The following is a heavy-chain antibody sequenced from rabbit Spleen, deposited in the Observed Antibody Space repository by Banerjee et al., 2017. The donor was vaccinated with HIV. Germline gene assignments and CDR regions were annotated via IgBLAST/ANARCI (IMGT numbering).Heavy chain of an antibody. CDR3: ARDSSSGGYAFDF. CDR2: IDPVFGIT. J-gene: IGHJ4*01. D-gene: IGHD1-1*01. Sequence: QEQLKESGGGLVQPGGSLKLSCKASGFDFSAYGVSWVRQVPGKGLEWIGYIDPVFGITYYANWVKGRFTISKTSSTTVTLQVNSLTAADTATYFCARDSSSGGYAFDFWGPGTLVTVS. CDR1: GFDFSAYG. V-gene: IGHV1S39*01.